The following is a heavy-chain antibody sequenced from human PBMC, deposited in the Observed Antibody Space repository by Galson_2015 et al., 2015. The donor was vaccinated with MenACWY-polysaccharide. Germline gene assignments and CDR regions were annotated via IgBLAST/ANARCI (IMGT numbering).Heavy chain of an antibody. CDR2: TFYESTWSN. CDR1: GDSVSSDSVA. V-gene: IGHV6-1*01. Sequence: FAISGDSVSSDSVAWNWVRQSPSRGLEWLGRTFYESTWSNNYAESVKSRITINPDTSKNQVSLQLSSVSPEDTAVYYCVRQHHKWQPTAPDAFDIWGQGTMVTVSS. CDR3: VRQHHKWQPTAPDAFDI. D-gene: IGHD1-26*01. J-gene: IGHJ3*02.